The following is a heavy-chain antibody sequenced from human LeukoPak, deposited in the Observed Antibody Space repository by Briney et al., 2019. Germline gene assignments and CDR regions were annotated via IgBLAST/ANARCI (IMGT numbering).Heavy chain of an antibody. V-gene: IGHV1-8*02. CDR1: VYTFTSYG. J-gene: IGHJ4*02. Sequence: ASVKVSCKASVYTFTSYGISWVRQAPGQGLEWMGWMNPNSGNTGYAQKFQGRVTMTRNTSINTAYMELSSLRSEDTAVYYCARGLGGYEFDYWGQGTLVTVSS. CDR2: MNPNSGNT. CDR3: ARGLGGYEFDY. D-gene: IGHD5-12*01.